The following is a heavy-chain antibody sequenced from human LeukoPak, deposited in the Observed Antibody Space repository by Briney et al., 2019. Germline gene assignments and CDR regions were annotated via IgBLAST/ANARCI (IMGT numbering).Heavy chain of an antibody. D-gene: IGHD3/OR15-3a*01. Sequence: PGGSLRLSCSASGFTFSSYWMRWVRQPPGKGMELEANIKQDGREKYHLDSVKGRFTISRQNATNSLYLQMNSLRAEDTAVYFCAKRGVVIQVILVGFHKEAYYFESWGQGALVAVSS. V-gene: IGHV3-7*03. CDR2: IKQDGREK. J-gene: IGHJ4*02. CDR1: GFTFSSYW. CDR3: AKRGVVIQVILVGFHKEAYYFES.